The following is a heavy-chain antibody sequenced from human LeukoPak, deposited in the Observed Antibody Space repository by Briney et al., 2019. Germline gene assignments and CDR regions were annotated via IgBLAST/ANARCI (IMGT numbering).Heavy chain of an antibody. J-gene: IGHJ3*02. CDR1: GYTFTGYY. CDR3: ARDAGVLWFGELSGAFDI. CDR2: INPNSGGT. D-gene: IGHD3-10*01. V-gene: IGHV1-2*02. Sequence: ASVKVSRKASGYTFTGYYMHWVRQAPGEGLEWMGWINPNSGGTNYAQKFQGRVTMTRDTSISTAYMELSRLRSDDTAVYYCARDAGVLWFGELSGAFDIWGQGTMVTVSS.